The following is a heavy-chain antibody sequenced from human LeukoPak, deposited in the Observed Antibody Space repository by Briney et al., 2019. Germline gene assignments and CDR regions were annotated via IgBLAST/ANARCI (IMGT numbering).Heavy chain of an antibody. J-gene: IGHJ4*02. CDR1: GYTLTELS. CDR2: FDPEDGET. CDR3: ARDVVRTWYGDYGPFDY. V-gene: IGHV1-24*01. Sequence: ASVKVSCKVSGYTLTELSMHWVRQAPGKGLEWMGGFDPEDGETIYAQKFQGRVTMTEDTSTDTAYMELNSLRAEDTAVYYCARDVVRTWYGDYGPFDYWGQGTLVTVSS. D-gene: IGHD4-17*01.